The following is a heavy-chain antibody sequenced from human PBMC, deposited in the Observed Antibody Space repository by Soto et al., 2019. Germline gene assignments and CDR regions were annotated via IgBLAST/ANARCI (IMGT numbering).Heavy chain of an antibody. D-gene: IGHD3-22*01. CDR2: ILSSDEK. CDR1: GFSLGNARMG. V-gene: IGHV2-26*01. J-gene: IGHJ6*03. Sequence: QVTLKESGPVLVNPTETLTLTCTVSGFSLGNARMGVSWIRQPPGKALEWLAHILSSDEKSYNTSLKGRVTLSKDTSKSQVVLTMTYVDPVDTATYFCARMLAVNYYYYYVDVWGEGTTVTVSS. CDR3: ARMLAVNYYYYYVDV.